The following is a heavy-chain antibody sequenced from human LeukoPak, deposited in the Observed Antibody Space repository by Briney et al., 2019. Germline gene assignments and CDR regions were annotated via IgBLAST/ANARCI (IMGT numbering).Heavy chain of an antibody. J-gene: IGHJ3*02. D-gene: IGHD2-15*01. CDR3: ARSYCGGGSCGAFDI. CDR2: IHYTGNT. V-gene: IGHV4-61*01. Sequence: KSSETLSLTCPVSGGSISSVNYWWSWIRQHPGKGLEWIGYIHYTGNTYYNPSLKSRVTISVDTSKNQFSLRLSSVAAADTAVYYCARSYCGGGSCGAFDIWGQGTMVTVSS. CDR1: GGSISSVNYW.